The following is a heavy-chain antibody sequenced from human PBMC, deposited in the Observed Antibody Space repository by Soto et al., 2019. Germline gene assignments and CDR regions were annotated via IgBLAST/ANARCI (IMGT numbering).Heavy chain of an antibody. D-gene: IGHD6-6*01. CDR3: ASTTGIAARLPIYYYYGMDV. J-gene: IGHJ6*02. V-gene: IGHV4-39*01. CDR1: GGSISSSSYY. Sequence: SETLSLTCTVSGGSISSSSYYWGWIRQPPGKGLEWIGCIYYSGSTYYNPSLKSRVTISVDTSKNQFSLKLSSVTAADTAVYYCASTTGIAARLPIYYYYGMDVWGQGTTVT. CDR2: IYYSGST.